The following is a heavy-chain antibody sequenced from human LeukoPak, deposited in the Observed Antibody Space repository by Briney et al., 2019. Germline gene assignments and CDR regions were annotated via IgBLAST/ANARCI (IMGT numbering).Heavy chain of an antibody. D-gene: IGHD6-13*01. CDR3: ARGLHRQQLVPGDY. V-gene: IGHV3-23*01. J-gene: IGHJ4*02. CDR2: ISGSGGST. Sequence: GGSLRLSCAASGFTFSSYAMSWVRQAPGKGLEWVSAISGSGGSTYYADSVKGRFTISRDNSKNTLYLQMNSLRAEDTAVYYCARGLHRQQLVPGDYWGQGTLVTVSS. CDR1: GFTFSSYA.